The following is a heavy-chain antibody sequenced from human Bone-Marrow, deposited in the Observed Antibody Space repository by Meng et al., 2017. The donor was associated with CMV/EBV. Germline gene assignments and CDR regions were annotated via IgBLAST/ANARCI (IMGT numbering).Heavy chain of an antibody. D-gene: IGHD2-2*01. CDR1: GYTFTSYY. CDR3: ARDVEDCSSTSCYVAWFDP. J-gene: IGHJ5*02. Sequence: SVKVSCKASGYTFTSYYMHWVRQAPGQGLEWMGGIIPILGIANYAQKFQGRVTITADKSTSTAYMELSSLRSEDTAVYYCARDVEDCSSTSCYVAWFDPWGQGTLVTVSS. CDR2: IIPILGIA. V-gene: IGHV1-69*10.